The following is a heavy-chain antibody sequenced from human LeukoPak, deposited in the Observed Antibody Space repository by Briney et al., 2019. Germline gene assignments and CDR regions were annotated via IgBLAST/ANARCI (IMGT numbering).Heavy chain of an antibody. CDR1: GFTFDDYA. Sequence: GGSLRLSCAASGFTFDDYAMHWVRQAPGKGLEWVSLISWDGGSTYYADSVKGRFTISRDNSKNSLYLQMNSQRAEDTAVYYCAKAYDFWSGYYNFQHWGQGTLVTVSS. J-gene: IGHJ1*01. CDR2: ISWDGGST. V-gene: IGHV3-43D*03. D-gene: IGHD3-3*01. CDR3: AKAYDFWSGYYNFQH.